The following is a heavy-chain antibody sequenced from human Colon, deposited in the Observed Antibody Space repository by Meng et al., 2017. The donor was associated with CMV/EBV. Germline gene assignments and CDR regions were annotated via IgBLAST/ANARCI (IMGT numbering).Heavy chain of an antibody. V-gene: IGHV3-21*01. CDR3: VREVRRSWFDP. CDR2: INSYSNYI. CDR1: GFTFTDAW. D-gene: IGHD4-11*01. Sequence: GESLKISCAASGFTFTDAWMNWVRQAPGKGLEWVSSINSYSNYIGYADSVKGRFTISRDNAKSTLYLQMNNLGAEDTAVYYCVREVRRSWFDPWGQGTLVTVSS. J-gene: IGHJ5*02.